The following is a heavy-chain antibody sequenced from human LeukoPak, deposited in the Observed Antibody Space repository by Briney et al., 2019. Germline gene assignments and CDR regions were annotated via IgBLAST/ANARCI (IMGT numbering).Heavy chain of an antibody. CDR2: IYPGDCET. Sequence: ESLPISCQGTRYSLTSYRIGGVRQLPGKRREWMGIIYPGDCETRYRSSFQGQVTISADKSISTAYLQWSSLKASDTAMYYCARLYGSGSDHYYYYYGMGVWGKGTTVTVSA. CDR1: RYSLTSYR. V-gene: IGHV5-51*01. D-gene: IGHD3-10*01. J-gene: IGHJ6*04. CDR3: ARLYGSGSDHYYYYYGMGV.